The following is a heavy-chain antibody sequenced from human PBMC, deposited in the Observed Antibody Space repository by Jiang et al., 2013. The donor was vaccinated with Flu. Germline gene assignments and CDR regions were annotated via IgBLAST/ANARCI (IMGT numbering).Heavy chain of an antibody. CDR1: GFTFSSYA. D-gene: IGHD2-21*02. V-gene: IGHV3-23*04. CDR2: ISGSGGST. CDR3: AKEQDVVVTAWNWYFDL. Sequence: VQLVESGGGLVQPGGSLRLSCAASGFTFSSYAMSWVRQAPGKGLEWVSAISGSGGSTYYADSVKGRFTISRDNSKNTLYLQMNSLSSRGHGRYITCAKEQDVVVTAWNWYFDLWGLAPVVTVSS. J-gene: IGHJ2*01.